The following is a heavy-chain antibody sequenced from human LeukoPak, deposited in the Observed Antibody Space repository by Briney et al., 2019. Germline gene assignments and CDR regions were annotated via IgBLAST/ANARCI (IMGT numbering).Heavy chain of an antibody. CDR3: AKQDGYSYGSVDY. D-gene: IGHD5-18*01. Sequence: KGXXXXSGISGSVGGTYYADSVKGRFTISRDNSKNTLYLQMNSLRAEDTAVYYCAKQDGYSYGSVDYWGQGTLVTVSS. CDR2: ISGSVGGT. V-gene: IGHV3-23*01. J-gene: IGHJ4*02.